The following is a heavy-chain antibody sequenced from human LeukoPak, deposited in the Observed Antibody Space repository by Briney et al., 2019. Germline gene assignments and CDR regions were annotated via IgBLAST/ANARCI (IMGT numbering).Heavy chain of an antibody. CDR1: GFTFSSYG. V-gene: IGHV3-33*01. Sequence: GRSLRLSCAASGFTFSSYGMHWVRQAPGKGLEWVAVIWYDGSNKYYADSVKGRFTISRDNAKNSLYLQMNSLRAEDTAVYYCARDPAGYCSGGSCYKEWGQGTLVTVSS. CDR2: IWYDGSNK. CDR3: ARDPAGYCSGGSCYKE. J-gene: IGHJ4*02. D-gene: IGHD2-15*01.